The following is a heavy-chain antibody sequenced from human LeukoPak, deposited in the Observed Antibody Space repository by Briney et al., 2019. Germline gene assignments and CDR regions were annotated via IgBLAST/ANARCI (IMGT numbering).Heavy chain of an antibody. CDR1: GFTFSDYC. CDR3: ARGFRFPDV. V-gene: IGHV3-11*04. Sequence: GGSLRLSCAASGFTFSDYCMSWIRQAPGKGLEWVSVKGRFTISRDNAKNSLYLQMNSLRAEDTAVYYCARGFRFPDVWGKGTTVTVSS. D-gene: IGHD2-21*01. J-gene: IGHJ6*04.